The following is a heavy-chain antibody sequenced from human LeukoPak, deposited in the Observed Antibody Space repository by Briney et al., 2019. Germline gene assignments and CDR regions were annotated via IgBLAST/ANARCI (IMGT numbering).Heavy chain of an antibody. J-gene: IGHJ6*03. V-gene: IGHV4-59*01. CDR3: ARAYYYYYMDV. Sequence: PSETLSLTCTVSGGSISSYYWSWIRQPPGKGLEWLGYIYYSGSTNYNPSLKSRVTISVGTSKNQFSLKLSSVTAADTAVYYCARAYYYYYMDVWGKGTTVTISS. CDR2: IYYSGST. CDR1: GGSISSYY.